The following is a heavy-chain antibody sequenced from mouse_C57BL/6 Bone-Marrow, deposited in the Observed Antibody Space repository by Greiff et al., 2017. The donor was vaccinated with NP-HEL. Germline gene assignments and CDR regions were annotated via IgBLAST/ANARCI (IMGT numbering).Heavy chain of an antibody. CDR3: ARSGGNYGMDY. J-gene: IGHJ4*01. CDR2: IDPSDSYT. V-gene: IGHV1-59*01. Sequence: QVQLQQSGAELVRPGTSVKMSCKASGYTFTNYWVHWVKQRPGQGLEWIGVIDPSDSYTNYNQKFKGKATLTVDTSSSTAYMQLSSLTSEDSAVYYCARSGGNYGMDYWGQGTSVTVSS. CDR1: GYTFTNYW. D-gene: IGHD4-1*01.